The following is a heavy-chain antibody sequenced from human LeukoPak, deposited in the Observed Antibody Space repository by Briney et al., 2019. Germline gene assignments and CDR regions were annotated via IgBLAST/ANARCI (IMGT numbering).Heavy chain of an antibody. CDR1: GGSISYSNSY. Sequence: SETLSLTCTVSGGSISYSNSYWGWIRQPPGKGLEWIGNIYFSGSTYYKQSLKSRVTISVDTSKNQFSLKLSSVTAADTAVYYCARGRALFDWGQGTLVTVSS. V-gene: IGHV4-39*07. J-gene: IGHJ4*02. CDR3: ARGRALFD. D-gene: IGHD2-21*01. CDR2: IYFSGST.